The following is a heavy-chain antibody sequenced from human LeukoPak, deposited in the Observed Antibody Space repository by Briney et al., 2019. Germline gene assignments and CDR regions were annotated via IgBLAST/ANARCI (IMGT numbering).Heavy chain of an antibody. CDR1: GXPISSDY. CDR2: MYISGST. D-gene: IGHD6-13*01. V-gene: IGHV4-4*07. J-gene: IGHJ5*01. CDR3: ARDRGGAAAGNWFDS. Sequence: SETLSLTCTVSGXPISSDYWSWIRQPAGKGLEWIGRMYISGSTDHNPPLKSRVTMSLDTSKNQFSLKLTSVTAADTAVYYCARDRGGAAAGNWFDSWGQGTLVIVSS.